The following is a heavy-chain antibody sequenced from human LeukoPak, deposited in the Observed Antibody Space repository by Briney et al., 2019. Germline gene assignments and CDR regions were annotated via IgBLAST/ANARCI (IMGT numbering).Heavy chain of an antibody. D-gene: IGHD3-22*01. V-gene: IGHV3-73*01. CDR3: TSGDYYDSRAYYRS. Sequence: GGSLKLSCAASGFTFSGSAMHWVRQASGKGLEWVGRIRSKANSYATAYAASVNGRFTISRDDSKNTAYLQMSSLKTEDTALYYCTSGDYYDSRAYYRSWGQGTLVTVSS. CDR1: GFTFSGSA. J-gene: IGHJ4*02. CDR2: IRSKANSYAT.